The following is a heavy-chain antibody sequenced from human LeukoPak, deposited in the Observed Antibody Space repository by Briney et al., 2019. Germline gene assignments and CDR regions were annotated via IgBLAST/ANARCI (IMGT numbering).Heavy chain of an antibody. CDR2: INHSGST. CDR3: ARDLRRDGGYVDY. CDR1: GGSFSDYY. D-gene: IGHD2-15*01. J-gene: IGHJ4*02. Sequence: SETLSLTCAVYGGSFSDYYWNWIRQPPGKGLEWIGEINHSGSTNYNSSLKSRVTVSVDTSKNQFSLKLSSVTAADTAVYYCARDLRRDGGYVDYWGQGTLVTVSS. V-gene: IGHV4-34*01.